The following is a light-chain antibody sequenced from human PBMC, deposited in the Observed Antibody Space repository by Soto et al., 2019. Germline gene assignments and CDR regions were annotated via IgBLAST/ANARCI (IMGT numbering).Light chain of an antibody. CDR2: EDN. CDR1: SGSLASNS. CDR3: QSYETSTVV. Sequence: NFMLTQPHSVSESPGKTVTISCTRSSGSLASNSVQWYQQRPGSAPTTVIYEDNQRPSGVPDRFSGSTDGSSNSASLTISGLQTEDEADYYCQSYETSTVVFGGGTKLTVL. J-gene: IGLJ2*01. V-gene: IGLV6-57*04.